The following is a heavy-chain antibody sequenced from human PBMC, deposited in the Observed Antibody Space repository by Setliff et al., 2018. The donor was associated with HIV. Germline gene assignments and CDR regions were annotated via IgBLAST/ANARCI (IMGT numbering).Heavy chain of an antibody. Sequence: ASVKVSCKASGYTFTSYGMSWVRQAPGQGLEWMRWINTYTGNPTDAQDFTGRFVFSLDTSVSTAYLQISSLKAEDIAVYYCARDGYYYDSSGHLAYYFDYWGQGTLVTVSS. D-gene: IGHD3-22*01. CDR3: ARDGYYYDSSGHLAYYFDY. V-gene: IGHV7-4-1*02. CDR2: INTYTGNP. CDR1: GYTFTSYG. J-gene: IGHJ4*02.